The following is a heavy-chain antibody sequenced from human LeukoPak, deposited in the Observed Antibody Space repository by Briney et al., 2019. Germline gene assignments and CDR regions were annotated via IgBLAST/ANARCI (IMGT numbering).Heavy chain of an antibody. J-gene: IGHJ4*02. Sequence: PSETLSLTCTVSGGSISSSSYYWGWIRQPPGKGLEWIGYIYHSGSTYYNPSLKSRVTISVDRSKNQFSLKLSSVTAADTAVYYCARITMVRGVIAEFDYWGQGTLVTVSS. D-gene: IGHD3-10*01. V-gene: IGHV4-39*07. CDR3: ARITMVRGVIAEFDY. CDR2: IYHSGST. CDR1: GGSISSSSYY.